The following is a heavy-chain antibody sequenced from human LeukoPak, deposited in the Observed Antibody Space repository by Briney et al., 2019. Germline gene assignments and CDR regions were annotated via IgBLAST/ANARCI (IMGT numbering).Heavy chain of an antibody. CDR2: IYYSGST. CDR1: GGSISSGGYY. CDR3: ARAITMVRGPASYFDL. Sequence: SQTLSLTCTVSGGSISSGGYYWSWIRQHPGKGLEWIGYIYYSGSTYYNPSLKSRVTISVDTSKNQFSLKLSSVTAADTVVYYCARAITMVRGPASYFDLWGRGTLVTVSS. J-gene: IGHJ2*01. D-gene: IGHD3-10*01. V-gene: IGHV4-31*03.